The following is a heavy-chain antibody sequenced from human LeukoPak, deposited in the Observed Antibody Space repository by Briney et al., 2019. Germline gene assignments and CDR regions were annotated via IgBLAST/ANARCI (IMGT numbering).Heavy chain of an antibody. CDR2: ISGSGGST. CDR3: AEDRRGYCSGGSCYPLDY. Sequence: GGTLRLSCAASGFTFSSYGMSWVRQAPGKGLEWVSAISGSGGSTYYADSVKGRFTISRDNSKNTLYLQMNSLRAEDTAVYYCAEDRRGYCSGGSCYPLDYWGQGTLVTVSS. V-gene: IGHV3-23*01. D-gene: IGHD2-15*01. J-gene: IGHJ4*02. CDR1: GFTFSSYG.